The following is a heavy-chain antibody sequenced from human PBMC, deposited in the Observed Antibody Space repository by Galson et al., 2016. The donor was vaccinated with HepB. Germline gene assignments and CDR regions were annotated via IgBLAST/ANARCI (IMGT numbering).Heavy chain of an antibody. D-gene: IGHD6-13*01. V-gene: IGHV1-24*01. CDR2: FDPEDGET. J-gene: IGHJ3*02. CDR1: GYTLTELS. Sequence: SVKVSCKVSGYTLTELSMHWVRQAPGKGLEWMGGFDPEDGETIYAQKFQGRVTMTEDTSTDTAYIELSSLRSEDTAVYYCATCRRAAAGLDAFDIWGQGTMVTVSS. CDR3: ATCRRAAAGLDAFDI.